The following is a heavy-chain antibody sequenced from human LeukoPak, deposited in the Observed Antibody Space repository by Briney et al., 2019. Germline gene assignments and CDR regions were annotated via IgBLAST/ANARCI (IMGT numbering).Heavy chain of an antibody. CDR3: ARGDIVVVPAATDYYFGMDV. D-gene: IGHD2-2*01. V-gene: IGHV3-30*03. CDR2: ISSDGSNK. Sequence: PGGSLRLSCAASGFTFSSYGMHWVRQAPGKGLEWVAVISSDGSNKYFADSVKGQITISRDNSKNTLYLQMNSPRAEDTAVYYCARGDIVVVPAATDYYFGMDVWGQGTTVTVSS. J-gene: IGHJ6*02. CDR1: GFTFSSYG.